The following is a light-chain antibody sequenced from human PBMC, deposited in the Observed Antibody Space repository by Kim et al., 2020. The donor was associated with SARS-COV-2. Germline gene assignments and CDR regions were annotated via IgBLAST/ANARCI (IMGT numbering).Light chain of an antibody. CDR2: AAS. CDR3: QQYGSSPLT. CDR1: QSVSSSY. J-gene: IGKJ4*01. V-gene: IGKV3-20*01. Sequence: SPGERAPLPFRASQSVSSSYLAWYQQKPGQSPRLLIYAASSRATGIPDRFSGSGSGTDFTLTISRLEPEDFAVYYCQQYGSSPLTFGGGTKVDIK.